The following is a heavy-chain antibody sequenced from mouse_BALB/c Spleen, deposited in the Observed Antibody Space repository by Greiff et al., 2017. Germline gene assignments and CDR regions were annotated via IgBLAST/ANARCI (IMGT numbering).Heavy chain of an antibody. Sequence: QVQLQQSGAELAKPGASVKMSCKASGYTFTSYWMHWVKQRPGQGLEWIGYINPSTGYTEYNQKFKDKATLTADKSSSTAYMQLSSLTSEDSAVYYCARGSYGYNYWGQGTTLTVSS. CDR1: GYTFTSYW. CDR2: INPSTGYT. CDR3: ARGSYGYNY. D-gene: IGHD1-2*01. V-gene: IGHV1-7*01. J-gene: IGHJ2*01.